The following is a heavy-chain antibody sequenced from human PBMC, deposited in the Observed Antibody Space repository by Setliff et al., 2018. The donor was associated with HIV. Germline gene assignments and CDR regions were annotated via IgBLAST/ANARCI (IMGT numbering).Heavy chain of an antibody. Sequence: SETLSLTCTVSGGSISTHHFWSWIRQPPGKGLEWIGSFSPRGRTYQNGSLKSRVTISVDRSRNQFSLKLTSVTAADTAIYYCASTTSGVSGSYPAHAFDIWGQGIMVTVSS. CDR2: FSPRGRT. CDR3: ASTTSGVSGSYPAHAFDI. D-gene: IGHD3-10*01. J-gene: IGHJ3*02. V-gene: IGHV4-38-2*02. CDR1: GGSISTHHF.